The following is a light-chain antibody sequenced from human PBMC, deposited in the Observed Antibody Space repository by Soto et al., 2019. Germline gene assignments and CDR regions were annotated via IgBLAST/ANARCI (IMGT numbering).Light chain of an antibody. J-gene: IGKJ1*01. CDR3: QQYGSSPWT. CDR1: QSVSSSY. V-gene: IGKV3-20*01. CDR2: GAS. Sequence: EIVLTQSPGTLSVSPGERATVSCRASQSVSSSYLAWYQQKPGQAPRLLIYGASSRATGIPDRFSGSGSGTDFTLTISRLEPEDFAVYYCQQYGSSPWTFGQGTKVDIK.